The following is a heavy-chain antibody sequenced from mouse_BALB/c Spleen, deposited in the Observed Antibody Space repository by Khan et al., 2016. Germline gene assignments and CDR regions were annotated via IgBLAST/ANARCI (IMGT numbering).Heavy chain of an antibody. J-gene: IGHJ3*01. CDR2: ISYSGST. Sequence: VQLKESGPGLVKPSQSLSLTCTVTGYSITSDYAWNWIRQFPGNKLEWMGYISYSGSTSYNPSLKSRISITRDTSKNQFFLQLNSGTTEDTTTYYCAGGDYGSSSWFAYWGQGTLVTVAA. CDR3: AGGDYGSSSWFAY. D-gene: IGHD1-1*01. V-gene: IGHV3-2*02. CDR1: GYSITSDYA.